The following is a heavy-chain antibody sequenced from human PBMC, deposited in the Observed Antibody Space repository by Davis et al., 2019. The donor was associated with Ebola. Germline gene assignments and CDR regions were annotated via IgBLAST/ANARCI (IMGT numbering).Heavy chain of an antibody. D-gene: IGHD1-26*01. CDR3: AKDTSNIWFDI. CDR2: ISSSGSTI. V-gene: IGHV3-11*01. CDR1: GFTFSDYY. J-gene: IGHJ3*02. Sequence: GESLKISCAASGFTFSDYYMSWIRQAPGKGLEWVSYISSSGSTIYYADSVKGRFTISRDNAKNSLYLQMNGLRVEDTAIYYCAKDTSNIWFDIWGQGTVVTVSS.